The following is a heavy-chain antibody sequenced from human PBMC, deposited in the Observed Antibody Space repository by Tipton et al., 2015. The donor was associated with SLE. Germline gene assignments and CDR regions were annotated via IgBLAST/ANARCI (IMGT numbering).Heavy chain of an antibody. V-gene: IGHV4-38-2*02. D-gene: IGHD6-19*01. CDR3: ARGRIAVAGNHFDY. CDR2: IYRSGST. J-gene: IGHJ4*02. Sequence: TLSLTCTVSGFSISSGYYWGWMRQSPGKGLEWIGSIYRSGSTNYNPSLKSRVTISVDTSKNQFSLKLSSVTAADTAVYYCARGRIAVAGNHFDYWGQGTLVTVSS. CDR1: GFSISSGYY.